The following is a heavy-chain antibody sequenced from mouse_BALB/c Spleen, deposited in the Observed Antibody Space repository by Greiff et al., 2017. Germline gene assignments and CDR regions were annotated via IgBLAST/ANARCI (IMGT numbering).Heavy chain of an antibody. D-gene: IGHD6-1*01. CDR1: GFTFSNYW. CDR2: IRLKSNNYAT. V-gene: IGHV6-6*02. J-gene: IGHJ3*01. CDR3: TRNNHGQAWFAY. Sequence: EVKLVESGGGLVQPGGSMKLSCVASGFTFSNYWMNWVRQSPEKGLEWVAEIRLKSNNYATHYAESVKGRFTISRDDSKSSVYLQMNNLRAEDTGIYYCTRNNHGQAWFAYWGQGTLVTVSA.